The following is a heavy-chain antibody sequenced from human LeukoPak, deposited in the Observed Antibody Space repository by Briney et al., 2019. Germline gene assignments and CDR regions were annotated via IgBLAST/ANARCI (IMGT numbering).Heavy chain of an antibody. D-gene: IGHD2-2*01. V-gene: IGHV1-2*02. CDR1: GYTFTGYY. CDR2: INPNSGGT. Sequence: ASVKVSCKASGYTFTGYYMHWVRQAPGQGLEWMAWINPNSGGTDYAQNFHDRITMTRDTSISTAYMELSRLRSDGTAIYYCARANALYCSSTSCLFDYWGQGTLVTVSS. CDR3: ARANALYCSSTSCLFDY. J-gene: IGHJ4*02.